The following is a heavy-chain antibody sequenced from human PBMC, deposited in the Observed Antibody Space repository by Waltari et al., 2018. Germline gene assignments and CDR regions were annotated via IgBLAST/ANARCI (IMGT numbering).Heavy chain of an antibody. V-gene: IGHV4-39*07. J-gene: IGHJ4*02. CDR2: IYYSGST. Sequence: QVKLQESGSGLVKPSETLSLTCTVSDGSISSYYWGWIRQPPGKGLGWIGSIYYSGSTYYNPSRKSRVTISVDTSKNQCSLKQGSGTAADTAVYYCARGSVATSPCFDYWGQGTLVTVSS. CDR3: ARGSVATSPCFDY. CDR1: DGSISSYY. D-gene: IGHD5-12*01.